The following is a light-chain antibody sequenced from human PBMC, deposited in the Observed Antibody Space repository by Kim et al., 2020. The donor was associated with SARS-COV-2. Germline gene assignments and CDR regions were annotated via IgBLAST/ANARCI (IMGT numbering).Light chain of an antibody. CDR3: QAWDSSTAV. CDR2: QDT. J-gene: IGLJ1*01. V-gene: IGLV3-1*01. CDR1: KLGDKY. Sequence: SYELTQPPSVSVSPGQTASITCSGDKLGDKYACWYQQKPGHSPVLVIYQDTKRPSGIPERFSGSNSGNTATLTISGTQAMDEADYYCQAWDSSTAVFGTG.